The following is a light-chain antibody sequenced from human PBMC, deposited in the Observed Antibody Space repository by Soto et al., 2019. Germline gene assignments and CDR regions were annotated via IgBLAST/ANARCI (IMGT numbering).Light chain of an antibody. V-gene: IGKV1-33*01. Sequence: DIQLTQSPSSLSASVGDRVTITCRASQSIRSYLNWYQQKPGKAPKLLIYAASSLQTGVSSRFSGSGSGTDFTFTISSLQPEDFATYYCQQYDNLPLIFGQGTRLEIK. CDR1: QSIRSY. J-gene: IGKJ5*01. CDR3: QQYDNLPLI. CDR2: AAS.